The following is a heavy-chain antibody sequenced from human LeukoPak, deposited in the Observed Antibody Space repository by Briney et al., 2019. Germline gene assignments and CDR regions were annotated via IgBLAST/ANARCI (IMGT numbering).Heavy chain of an antibody. J-gene: IGHJ5*02. V-gene: IGHV4-59*12. CDR2: IYYSGST. CDR1: GGSISSYY. D-gene: IGHD2-2*01. Sequence: SETLSLTCTVSGGSISSYYWSWIRQPPGKGLEWIGYIYYSGSTNYNPSLKSRVTISVDTSKNQFSLKLSSVTAADTAVYYCARGVEVVPAATAWFDPWGQGTLVTVSS. CDR3: ARGVEVVPAATAWFDP.